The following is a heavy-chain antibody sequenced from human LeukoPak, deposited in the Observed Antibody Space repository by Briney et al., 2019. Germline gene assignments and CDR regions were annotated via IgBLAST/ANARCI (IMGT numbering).Heavy chain of an antibody. CDR3: TKGVFGVNRAFDY. CDR1: GFTFNTCA. V-gene: IGHV3-23*01. CDR2: ISESGSGT. D-gene: IGHD3-3*01. J-gene: IGHJ4*02. Sequence: GGSLRLSCEASGFTFNTCAMSWVPQPPGRGLDGSPAISESGSGTYYADSVKGRFTISRDNSKNTLYLQMNSLRVDDTALYYCTKGVFGVNRAFDYWGQGTLVTVSS.